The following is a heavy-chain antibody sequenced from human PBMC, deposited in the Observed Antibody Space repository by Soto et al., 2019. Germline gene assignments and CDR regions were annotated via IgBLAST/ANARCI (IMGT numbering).Heavy chain of an antibody. CDR1: GGTFSSYA. CDR3: ARERGTGTTSFDY. D-gene: IGHD1-7*01. V-gene: IGHV1-69*13. Sequence: SVKVSCKASGGTFSSYAISWVRQAPGQGLEWMGGIIPIFGTANYAQKFQGRVTITADESTSTAYMELSSLRSEDTAVYYCARERGTGTTSFDYWGQGTLVTVSS. J-gene: IGHJ4*02. CDR2: IIPIFGTA.